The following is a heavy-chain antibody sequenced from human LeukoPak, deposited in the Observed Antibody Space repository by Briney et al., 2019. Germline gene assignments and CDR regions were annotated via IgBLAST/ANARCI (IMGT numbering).Heavy chain of an antibody. V-gene: IGHV3-20*04. J-gene: IGHJ1*01. D-gene: IGHD5-12*01. Sequence: PGGSLRLSCAASGFTFSSYSMNWVRQAPGKGLEWVSGTNWNGGSTGYADSVKGRFTISRDNAKNTLYLQMNSLRAEDTAVYYCARGYSAYDFYLQHWGQGTLVTVSS. CDR2: TNWNGGST. CDR1: GFTFSSYS. CDR3: ARGYSAYDFYLQH.